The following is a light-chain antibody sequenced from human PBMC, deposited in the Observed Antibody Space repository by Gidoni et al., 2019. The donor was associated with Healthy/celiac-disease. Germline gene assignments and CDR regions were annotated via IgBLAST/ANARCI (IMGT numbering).Light chain of an antibody. CDR1: QSLSSW. Sequence: IKMTQSPSTRSESLGDRVTITCRASQSLSSWLAWYHQKPGKAPKLLLYKASSLESGVQSRFSGGGAGTEFTLPISSLQPDDFATYYCQQHNSYSPYTFGEGTKLEIK. J-gene: IGKJ2*01. CDR3: QQHNSYSPYT. V-gene: IGKV1-5*03. CDR2: KAS.